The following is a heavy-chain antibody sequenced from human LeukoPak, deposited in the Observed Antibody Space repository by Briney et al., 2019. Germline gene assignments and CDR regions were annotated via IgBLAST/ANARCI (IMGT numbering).Heavy chain of an antibody. D-gene: IGHD2-2*01. CDR3: ARGPDIVVVPAAPSRDY. CDR1: GGSFSGYY. J-gene: IGHJ4*02. CDR2: INHSGST. V-gene: IGHV4-34*01. Sequence: PSETLSLTCAVYGGSFSGYYWSGIRQPPGKGLEWIGEINHSGSTNYNPSLKSRVTISVDTSKNQFSLKLSSVTAADTAVYYCARGPDIVVVPAAPSRDYWGQGTLVTVSS.